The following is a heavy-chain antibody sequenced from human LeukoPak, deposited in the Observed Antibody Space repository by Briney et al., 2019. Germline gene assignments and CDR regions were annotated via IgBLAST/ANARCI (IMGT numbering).Heavy chain of an antibody. CDR1: GYTFTGYY. CDR2: INPNSGGT. CDR3: ARITMVRGATPYYFDY. V-gene: IGHV1-2*02. D-gene: IGHD3-10*01. Sequence: ASVKVSCKASGYTFTGYYMRWVRQAPGQGLEWMGWINPNSGGTNYAQKFQCRVTMTRDTSISTAYMELSRLRSDDTAVYYCARITMVRGATPYYFDYWGQGTLVTVSS. J-gene: IGHJ4*02.